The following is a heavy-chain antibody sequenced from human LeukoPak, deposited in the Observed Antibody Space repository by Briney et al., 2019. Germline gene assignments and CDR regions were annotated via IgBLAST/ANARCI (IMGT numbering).Heavy chain of an antibody. CDR3: AGALRPLDY. Sequence: GGSLRLSCVASGFTFTSHWMTWVRQAPGKGLEWVANIKEEGSEKYYVDSVKGRFTISRDNAKNSLYLQMNSLRAEDTAVYYCAGALRPLDYWGQGTLVTVSS. J-gene: IGHJ4*02. V-gene: IGHV3-7*03. CDR1: GFTFTSHW. D-gene: IGHD3-16*01. CDR2: IKEEGSEK.